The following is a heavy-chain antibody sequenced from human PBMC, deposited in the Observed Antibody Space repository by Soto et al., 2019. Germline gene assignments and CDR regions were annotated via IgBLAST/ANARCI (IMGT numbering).Heavy chain of an antibody. V-gene: IGHV3-64D*06. Sequence: GGSLRLSCSASGFTFSSYAMHWVRQAPGKGLEYVSAISSNGGSTYYADSVKGRFTISRDNSKNTLYLQMSSLRAEDTAVYYCVKDLVPLEWLSATGFDTWGQGTLVTVSS. CDR3: VKDLVPLEWLSATGFDT. CDR1: GFTFSSYA. D-gene: IGHD3-3*01. CDR2: ISSNGGST. J-gene: IGHJ5*02.